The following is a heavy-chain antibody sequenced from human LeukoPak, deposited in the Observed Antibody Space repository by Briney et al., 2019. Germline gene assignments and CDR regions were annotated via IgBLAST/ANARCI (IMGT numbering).Heavy chain of an antibody. V-gene: IGHV3-64*01. Sequence: GGSLRLSCAASGFTFSSYAMHWVRQAPGKGLEYVSAISSNGGSTYYANSVKGRFTISRDNSKNTLYLQMGSLRAEDMAVYYCTTLLGGTYYYDSSGYYSDYWGQGTLVTVSS. J-gene: IGHJ4*02. CDR1: GFTFSSYA. CDR3: TTLLGGTYYYDSSGYYSDY. CDR2: ISSNGGST. D-gene: IGHD3-22*01.